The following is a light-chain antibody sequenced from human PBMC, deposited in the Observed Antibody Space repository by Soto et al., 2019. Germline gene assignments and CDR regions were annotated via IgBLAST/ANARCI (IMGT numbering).Light chain of an antibody. V-gene: IGKV1-39*01. Sequence: DIQMTQSPSSLSASVGDRVTITCRASQSIGFYLNWYQQKPGKAPKLLIYDTSSLQSGVPSRFRGGASGTDFTLTISSLQPEDFATYYCQQRITFGPGTKVDIK. CDR1: QSIGFY. CDR2: DTS. J-gene: IGKJ3*01. CDR3: QQRIT.